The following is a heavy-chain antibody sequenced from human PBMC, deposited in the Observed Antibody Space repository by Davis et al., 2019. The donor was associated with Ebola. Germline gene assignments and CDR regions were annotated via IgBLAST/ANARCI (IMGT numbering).Heavy chain of an antibody. CDR2: IRYDGSNK. CDR3: AKDLLMS. J-gene: IGHJ5*02. V-gene: IGHV3-30*02. Sequence: GGSLRLSCAASGFTFSSYSMNWVRQAPGKGLEWVAFIRYDGSNKYYADSVKGRFTISRDNSKNTVYLQMNSLRAEDTAVYYCAKDLLMSWGQGTLVTVSS. CDR1: GFTFSSYS.